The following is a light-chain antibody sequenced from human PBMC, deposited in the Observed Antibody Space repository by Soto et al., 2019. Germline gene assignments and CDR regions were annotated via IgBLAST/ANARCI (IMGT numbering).Light chain of an antibody. CDR3: QSYDSNLSGVL. V-gene: IGLV1-40*01. CDR2: RDN. CDR1: NSNIGAAYG. J-gene: IGLJ3*02. Sequence: QAVVTQPPSVSGAPGQRVTISCTGSNSNIGAAYGVHWYQQSPGAAPKLLIYRDNNRPSGVPDRFSASRSGTSASLAIAGLQADDEADYYCQSYDSNLSGVLFGGGTKLTVL.